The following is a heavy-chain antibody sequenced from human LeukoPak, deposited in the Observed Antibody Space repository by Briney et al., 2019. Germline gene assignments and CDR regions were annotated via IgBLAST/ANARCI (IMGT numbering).Heavy chain of an antibody. CDR2: INHSGST. D-gene: IGHD6-13*01. V-gene: IGHV4-34*01. CDR1: GGSFSGYY. Sequence: SETLSLTCAVYGGSFSGYYWSWIRQPPGKGLEWIGEINHSGSTNYNPSLKSRVTISVDTSKNQFSLKLSSVIAADTAVYYCARTGYSSSWYGYWGQGTLVTVSS. J-gene: IGHJ4*02. CDR3: ARTGYSSSWYGY.